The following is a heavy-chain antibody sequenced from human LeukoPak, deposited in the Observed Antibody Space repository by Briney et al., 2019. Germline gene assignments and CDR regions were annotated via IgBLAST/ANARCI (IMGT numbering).Heavy chain of an antibody. Sequence: SGGSLRLSCTVSGFIFSDFSMSWVRQAPGKGLEWVAKMSEDGNEIFYVDSVKGRFTISRDNTKKSLYLQSNSLRPEDSAVYYCARPRGCGSARCNNFDYWGQGTLVTVSS. CDR3: ARPRGCGSARCNNFDY. J-gene: IGHJ4*02. CDR1: GFIFSDFS. CDR2: MSEDGNEI. D-gene: IGHD2-2*01. V-gene: IGHV3-7*01.